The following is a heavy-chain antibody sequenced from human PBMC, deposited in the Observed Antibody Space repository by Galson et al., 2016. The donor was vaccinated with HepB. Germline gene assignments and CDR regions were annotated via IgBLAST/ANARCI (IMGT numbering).Heavy chain of an antibody. CDR3: ARARGPSVTTKIFDY. V-gene: IGHV4-31*03. CDR1: GGSVSSGDCY. CDR2: IFYSGGT. Sequence: TLSLTCTVSGGSVSSGDCYWTWIRQHPVKGLEWLGYIFYSGGTSYNPSLQSRLALSVDMSKNQFSLKLSSVTAADSAVYYCARARGPSVTTKIFDYWGQGALVTVSS. D-gene: IGHD4-17*01. J-gene: IGHJ4*02.